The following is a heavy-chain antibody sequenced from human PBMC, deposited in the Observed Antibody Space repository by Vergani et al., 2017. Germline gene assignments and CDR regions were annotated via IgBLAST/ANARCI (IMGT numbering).Heavy chain of an antibody. CDR3: AITRDYYDSSGPLGY. CDR2: ISGSGGST. V-gene: IGHV3-23*01. CDR1: GFTFSSYD. D-gene: IGHD3-22*01. J-gene: IGHJ4*02. Sequence: EVQLLESGGGLVQPGGSLRLSCAASGFTFSSYDMSWVRQAPGKGLEWVSAISGSGGSTYYADSVKGRFTISRDNSKNTLYLQMNSLRAEDTAVYYCAITRDYYDSSGPLGYWGQGTLVTVSS.